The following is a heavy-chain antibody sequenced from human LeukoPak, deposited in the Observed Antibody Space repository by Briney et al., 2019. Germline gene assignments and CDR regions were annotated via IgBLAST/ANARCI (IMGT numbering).Heavy chain of an antibody. Sequence: ASVKVSCKASGYTFTGQDMHWVRQAPGQGFEWMGWINPNTGATKYAQKFQGRVTMTRDTTINTAYKELTSLTSDDTAVYYCASYPRYSSSPPFDYWGQGTMVTVSP. D-gene: IGHD6-6*01. V-gene: IGHV1-2*02. CDR3: ASYPRYSSSPPFDY. CDR1: GYTFTGQD. J-gene: IGHJ4*02. CDR2: INPNTGAT.